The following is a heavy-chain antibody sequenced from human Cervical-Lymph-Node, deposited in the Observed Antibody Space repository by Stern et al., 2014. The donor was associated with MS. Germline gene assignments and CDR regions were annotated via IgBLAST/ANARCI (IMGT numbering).Heavy chain of an antibody. V-gene: IGHV3-33*01. CDR1: GFSFSRYA. D-gene: IGHD6-13*01. CDR2: IWYDGSNP. J-gene: IGHJ4*02. Sequence: VQLEESGGGVVQPGRSLRLSCAASGFSFSRYAMHWVRQAPGKGLEWVVLIWYDGSNPYYADSVTGLFTISRDNFKNTLYLQMNSLRSEDTAVYYCASAYSSSHYYFDYWGQGTLVTVSS. CDR3: ASAYSSSHYYFDY.